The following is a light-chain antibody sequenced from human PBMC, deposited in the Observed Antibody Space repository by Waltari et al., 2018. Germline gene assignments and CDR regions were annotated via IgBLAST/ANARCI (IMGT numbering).Light chain of an antibody. CDR1: QPIGSR. V-gene: IGKV6-21*01. CDR3: HHSSSLPYT. J-gene: IGKJ2*01. CDR2: YAS. Sequence: EVVLTQSSDFQSVTPKERVTITCRASQPIGSRLHCYQQKPDQSPKLLIKYASQPFSGVPSRFSGSGSGTEFSLTIESLEPEDAATYYCHHSSSLPYTFGQGTKLEIK.